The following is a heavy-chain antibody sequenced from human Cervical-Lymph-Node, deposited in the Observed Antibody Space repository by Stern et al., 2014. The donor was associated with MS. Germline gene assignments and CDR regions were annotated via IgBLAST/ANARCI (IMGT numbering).Heavy chain of an antibody. CDR1: GFTFGDYA. V-gene: IGHV3-23*04. Sequence: EVHLVESGGGLVQPGKSLRLSCVDSGFTFGDYAMNWVRQAPGKGLEWVSGISGSSGSTYYADSVKGRFTISRDNSKNTLFLQLNNLRAEDTAIYYCARDRSYIGGLFFDNWGQGTLVTVSS. CDR2: ISGSSGST. D-gene: IGHD1-26*01. CDR3: ARDRSYIGGLFFDN. J-gene: IGHJ4*02.